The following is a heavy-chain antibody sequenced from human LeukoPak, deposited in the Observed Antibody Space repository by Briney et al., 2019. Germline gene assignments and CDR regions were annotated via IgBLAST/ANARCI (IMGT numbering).Heavy chain of an antibody. J-gene: IGHJ4*02. CDR1: GFTFSSYA. CDR3: AKDLGFPAVTSRFDY. V-gene: IGHV3-23*01. D-gene: IGHD4-17*01. CDR2: ISGSGGST. Sequence: GGSLRLSCAASGFTFSSYAMSWVRQAPGEGLEWVSAISGSGGSTYYADSVKVRFTISRDNSKDTLYLQMNSPRAEDTAVYYCAKDLGFPAVTSRFDYWGQGTLVTVSS.